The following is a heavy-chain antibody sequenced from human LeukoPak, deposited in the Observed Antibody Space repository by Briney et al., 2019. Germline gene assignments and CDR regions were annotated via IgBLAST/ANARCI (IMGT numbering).Heavy chain of an antibody. CDR1: GGSISSSNYY. CDR2: IYYSGST. J-gene: IGHJ4*02. CDR3: VNYYDSSDYQQPNHFDY. D-gene: IGHD3-22*01. Sequence: SETLSLTCNVSGGSISSSNYYWGWIRQPPGKGLDWIGSIYYSGSTYYNPSLKSRFTISVDTSKNQFSLKLSSVTAADTAVYYCVNYYDSSDYQQPNHFDYWGQGTLVTVSS. V-gene: IGHV4-39*01.